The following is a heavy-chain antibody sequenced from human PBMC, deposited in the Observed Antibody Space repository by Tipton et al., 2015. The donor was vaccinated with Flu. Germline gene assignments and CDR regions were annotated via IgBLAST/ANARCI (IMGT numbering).Heavy chain of an antibody. CDR3: VKVNYYDTSGPKGVAFDI. D-gene: IGHD3-22*01. Sequence: SLRLSCAASGFIFDNYAMHWVRQAPGKGLEWVSSISWNSAIRDYADSVKGRFTISRDNAKNSLYLQMDSLRPEDTALYHCVKVNYYDTSGPKGVAFDIWGQGTMVTVSS. J-gene: IGHJ3*02. V-gene: IGHV3-9*01. CDR2: ISWNSAIR. CDR1: GFIFDNYA.